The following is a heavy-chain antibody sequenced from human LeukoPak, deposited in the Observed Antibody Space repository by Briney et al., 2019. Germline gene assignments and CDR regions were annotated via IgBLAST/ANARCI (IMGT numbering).Heavy chain of an antibody. V-gene: IGHV3-23*01. J-gene: IGHJ3*02. Sequence: PGGSLRLSCAASGFTFSSYGMSWVRQAPGKGLEWVSAISGSGGSTYYADSVKGRFTISRDNARKSLFLQMNSLRAEDTAVYYCARGKVAVAATDDAFEIWGQGTMVTVSS. CDR2: ISGSGGST. CDR1: GFTFSSYG. D-gene: IGHD6-19*01. CDR3: ARGKVAVAATDDAFEI.